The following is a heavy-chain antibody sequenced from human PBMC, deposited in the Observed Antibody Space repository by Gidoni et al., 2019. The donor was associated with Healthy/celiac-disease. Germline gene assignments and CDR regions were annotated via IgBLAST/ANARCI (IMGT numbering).Heavy chain of an antibody. V-gene: IGHV4-4*07. CDR2: IYTSGST. J-gene: IGHJ6*02. CDR1: GGSISSYS. D-gene: IGHD2-2*02. CDR3: ASNRERYCSSTSCYRYYGMDV. Sequence: QVQLQASGPGLVKPSETLSLTCTVSGGSISSYSWSWIRQPAGKGLEWIGRIYTSGSTNYNPSLKSRVTMSVDTSKNQFSLKLSSVTAADTAVYYCASNRERYCSSTSCYRYYGMDVWGQGTTVTVSS.